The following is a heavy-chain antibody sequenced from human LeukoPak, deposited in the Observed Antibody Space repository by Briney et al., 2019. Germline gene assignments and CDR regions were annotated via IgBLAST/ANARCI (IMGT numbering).Heavy chain of an antibody. J-gene: IGHJ4*02. CDR3: ARDPSAAAGRDY. Sequence: GGSLRLSCAASGFTFSSYSMNWVRQAPGKGLEWVSSISSSSSYIYYADSVKGRFTISRDNAKDSLYLQMNSLRAEDTAVYYCARDPSAAAGRDYWGQGTLVTVSS. V-gene: IGHV3-21*01. D-gene: IGHD6-13*01. CDR1: GFTFSSYS. CDR2: ISSSSSYI.